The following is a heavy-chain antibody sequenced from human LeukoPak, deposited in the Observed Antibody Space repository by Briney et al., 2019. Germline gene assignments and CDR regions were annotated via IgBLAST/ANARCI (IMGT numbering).Heavy chain of an antibody. Sequence: GGSLRLSCAASGFTFSSYWMSWVRQAPGKGLEWVANIKQDGSEKYYLDSVKGRFTISRDNAENSLYLQTNSLRAEDTAVHYCATEASSGLEDWGQGILVTVSS. D-gene: IGHD6-19*01. V-gene: IGHV3-7*01. CDR1: GFTFSSYW. CDR3: ATEASSGLED. J-gene: IGHJ4*02. CDR2: IKQDGSEK.